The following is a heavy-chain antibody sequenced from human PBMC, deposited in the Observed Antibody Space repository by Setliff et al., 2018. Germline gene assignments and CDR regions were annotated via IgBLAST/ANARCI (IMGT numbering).Heavy chain of an antibody. D-gene: IGHD3-3*01. CDR3: ARRTEYYNFWSGYYDN. CDR1: GFTFSSYW. J-gene: IGHJ4*02. Sequence: GSLRLSCAASGFTFSSYWMSWIRQPPGQGLEWIGSIYYSGSTYYNPSLKSRVTISVDTSKNQFSLKLSSVTAADTAVYYCARRTEYYNFWSGYYDNWGQGTLVTVSS. CDR2: IYYSGST. V-gene: IGHV4-39*07.